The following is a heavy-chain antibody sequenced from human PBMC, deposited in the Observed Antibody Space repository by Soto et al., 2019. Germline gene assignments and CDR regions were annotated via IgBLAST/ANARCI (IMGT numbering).Heavy chain of an antibody. CDR2: IHYSGTT. Sequence: SETLSLTCTVSGTSISSYYWSWIRQPPGKGLEWIANIHYSGTTNYNPSLASRVTLSVDTSKNQFSLKMTSVTAAERAMYFCARYNSYAIDYWGRGTLVTVSS. J-gene: IGHJ4*02. CDR3: ARYNSYAIDY. CDR1: GTSISSYY. V-gene: IGHV4-59*01. D-gene: IGHD2-8*01.